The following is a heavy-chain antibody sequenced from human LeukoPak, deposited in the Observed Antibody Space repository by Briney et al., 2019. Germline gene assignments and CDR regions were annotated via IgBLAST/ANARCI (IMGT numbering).Heavy chain of an antibody. CDR3: AKDMYYDSSGPVFDY. D-gene: IGHD3-22*01. CDR1: GFTFSNYG. Sequence: GGTLRLSCAASGFTFSNYGMSWVRQAPGKGLEWVSTISGSGGNTYYADSVKGRFTISRDTSKNTLYLQMNSPRAEDTAVYYCAKDMYYDSSGPVFDYWGQGTLVTVSS. V-gene: IGHV3-23*01. CDR2: ISGSGGNT. J-gene: IGHJ4*02.